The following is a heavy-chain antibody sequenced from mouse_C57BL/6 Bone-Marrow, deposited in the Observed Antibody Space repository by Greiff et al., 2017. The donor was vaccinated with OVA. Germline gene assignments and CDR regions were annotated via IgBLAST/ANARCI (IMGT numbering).Heavy chain of an antibody. CDR3: ARESPLYAMDY. V-gene: IGHV5-4*01. J-gene: IGHJ4*01. CDR2: ISDGGSYT. Sequence: EVQLVESGGGLVKPGGSLKLSCAASGFTFSSYAMSWVRQTPEKRLEWVATISDGGSYTYYPDNVKGRFTISRDNAKNNLYLQMSHLKSEDTAMYYCARESPLYAMDYWGQGTSVTVSS. CDR1: GFTFSSYA.